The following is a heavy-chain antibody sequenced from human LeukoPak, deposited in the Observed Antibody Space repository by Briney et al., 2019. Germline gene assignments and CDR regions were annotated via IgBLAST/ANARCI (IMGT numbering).Heavy chain of an antibody. D-gene: IGHD6-13*01. V-gene: IGHV3-21*01. CDR1: GFTFSSSS. CDR3: AKEGRSTTPGY. Sequence: GGSLRLSCAASGFTFSSSSMDWVRQTPGKGLEWVSSISSSSSSIYYTDSVKGRFTISRDNTKNSLYLQMNSLRAEDTAVYFCAKEGRSTTPGYWGQGTLVTVSS. CDR2: ISSSSSSI. J-gene: IGHJ4*02.